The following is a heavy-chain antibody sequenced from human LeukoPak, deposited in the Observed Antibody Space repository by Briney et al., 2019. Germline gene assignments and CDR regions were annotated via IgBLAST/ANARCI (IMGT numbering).Heavy chain of an antibody. Sequence: GGSLRLSCAASGFSFSSPGMSWVRQAPGKGLEWVSVISGSGSTTHYADSVKGRFTISRDNSKNTLYLQMNSLRAEDTAVYYCARGLRNPDYWGQGTLVTVSS. V-gene: IGHV3-23*01. CDR2: ISGSGSTT. D-gene: IGHD1-14*01. CDR3: ARGLRNPDY. CDR1: GFSFSSPG. J-gene: IGHJ4*02.